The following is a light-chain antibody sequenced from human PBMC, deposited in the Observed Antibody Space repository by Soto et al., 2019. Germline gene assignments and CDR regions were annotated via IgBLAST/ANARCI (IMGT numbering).Light chain of an antibody. J-gene: IGKJ2*01. CDR1: QDISNY. CDR2: DAF. V-gene: IGKV1-33*01. Sequence: DIQMTQSPSSLSASVGERVTITCQARQDISNYLNRYQQKPGKAPTLPIYDAFNLETGVPSRFSGSGSGTDFTFTISSLQPEDIAAYYCQQYRDYPRTFGQGTTLEI. CDR3: QQYRDYPRT.